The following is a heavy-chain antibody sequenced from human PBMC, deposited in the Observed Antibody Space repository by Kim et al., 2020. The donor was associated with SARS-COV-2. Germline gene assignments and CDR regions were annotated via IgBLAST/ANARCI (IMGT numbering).Heavy chain of an antibody. CDR2: IYYSGST. J-gene: IGHJ6*02. Sequence: SETLSLTCTVSGGSISSGGYYWSWIRQHPGKGLEWIGYIYYSGSTYYNPSLKSRVTISVDTSKNQFSLKLSSVTAADTAVYYCARSSMHSNLDHPNIPAAIPDVWGQGTTVTVSS. CDR1: GGSISSGGYY. V-gene: IGHV4-31*03. D-gene: IGHD2-2*02. CDR3: ARSSMHSNLDHPNIPAAIPDV.